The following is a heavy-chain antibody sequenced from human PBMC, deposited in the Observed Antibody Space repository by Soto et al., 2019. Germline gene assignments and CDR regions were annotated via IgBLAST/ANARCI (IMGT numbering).Heavy chain of an antibody. CDR2: IYYTFST. J-gene: IGHJ4*02. CDR1: GGSINNHY. Sequence: SETLSLTCTVSGGSINNHYWIWIRQPPDNGLEFIGYIYYTFSTNYNPSLKSRFTISLYTSENPFSLNLTSLTASDTAIYYCARPNWYSEYWGQGNLVTVS. CDR3: ARPNWYSEY. D-gene: IGHD7-27*01. V-gene: IGHV4-59*11.